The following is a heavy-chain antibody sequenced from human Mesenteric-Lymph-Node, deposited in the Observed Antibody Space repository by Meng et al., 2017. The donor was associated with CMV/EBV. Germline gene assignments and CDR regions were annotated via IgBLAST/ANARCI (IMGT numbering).Heavy chain of an antibody. Sequence: GESLKISCEASGFTFSNSGMHWVRQAPGKGLEWVAVIWHDGNNKYYGDSVKGRFTISRDNSKNMLWLQMNNLRVEDTAVYYCAKTRDEWLVPFDYWGQGTLVTVSS. CDR3: AKTRDEWLVPFDY. CDR2: IWHDGNNK. CDR1: GFTFSNSG. V-gene: IGHV3-33*06. D-gene: IGHD6-19*01. J-gene: IGHJ4*02.